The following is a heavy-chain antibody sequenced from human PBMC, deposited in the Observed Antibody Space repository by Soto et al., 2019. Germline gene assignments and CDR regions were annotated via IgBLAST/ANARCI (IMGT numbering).Heavy chain of an antibody. CDR3: ARALSSGIAVAGHYYYGMDV. D-gene: IGHD6-19*01. CDR2: IYHSGST. J-gene: IGHJ6*02. Sequence: SETLSLTCTVSGGSISTYYWSWVRQPPWKGLEWIGYIYHSGSTNYNPSLESRVTMSVDTSKNQFSLKLSSVTAADTAVYYCARALSSGIAVAGHYYYGMDVWGQGTTVTVSS. CDR1: GGSISTYY. V-gene: IGHV4-59*01.